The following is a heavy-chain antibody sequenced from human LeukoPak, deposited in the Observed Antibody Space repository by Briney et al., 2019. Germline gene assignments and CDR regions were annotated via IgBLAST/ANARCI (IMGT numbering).Heavy chain of an antibody. V-gene: IGHV3-11*01. CDR1: GFTFSDYY. Sequence: GGSLRLSCAVSGFTFSDYYMSWIRQASGEGLEWVSYISSSGSTIYYADSVKGRFTISRDNAKNSLYLQMNSLRAEDTAVYYCARGRYGGSGSYYNGYWGQGTLVTVSS. CDR3: ARGRYGGSGSYYNGY. CDR2: ISSSGSTI. J-gene: IGHJ4*02. D-gene: IGHD3-10*01.